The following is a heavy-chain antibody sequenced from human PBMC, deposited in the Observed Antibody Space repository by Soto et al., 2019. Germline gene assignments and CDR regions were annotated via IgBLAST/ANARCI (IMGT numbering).Heavy chain of an antibody. CDR3: ARDSFYDSSGN. D-gene: IGHD3-22*01. CDR1: GFTFSSYG. V-gene: IGHV3-33*01. Sequence: QVQLVESGGGVVQPGRSLRLSCAASGFTFSSYGMHWVRQAPGKGLEWVAVIWYDGSNKYYADSVKGRFTISRDNSKNTLYLQMNSLRAEDTAVYYCARDSFYDSSGNWGQGTLVTVSS. J-gene: IGHJ4*02. CDR2: IWYDGSNK.